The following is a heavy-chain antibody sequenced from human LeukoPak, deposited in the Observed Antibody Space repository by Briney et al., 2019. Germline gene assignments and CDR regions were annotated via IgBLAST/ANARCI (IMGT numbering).Heavy chain of an antibody. J-gene: IGHJ3*02. CDR2: IYYSGST. D-gene: IGHD3-10*02. V-gene: IGHV4-39*01. CDR1: GGSISSSSYY. Sequence: PSETLSLTCTVSGGSISSSSYYWGWIRQPPGKGLEWIGSIYYSGSTYYNPSLKSRVTISVDTSKNQFSLKLSSVTAADTAVYYCARPKDVPSDAFDIWGQGTMVTVSS. CDR3: ARPKDVPSDAFDI.